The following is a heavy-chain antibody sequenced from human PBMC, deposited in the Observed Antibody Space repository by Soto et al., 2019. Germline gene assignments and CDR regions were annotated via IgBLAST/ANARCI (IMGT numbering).Heavy chain of an antibody. CDR2: IYPGDSGT. CDR1: GYSFTSYW. J-gene: IGHJ3*02. CDR3: ARQEGYCSGGSCTHAFDI. D-gene: IGHD2-15*01. Sequence: PGESLKISCKGSGYSFTSYWIGWVRQMPGKGLEWMGIIYPGDSGTRYSPSFQGQVTISADKSISTAYLQWSSLKASDTAMYYCARQEGYCSGGSCTHAFDIWGQGTMVTVSS. V-gene: IGHV5-51*01.